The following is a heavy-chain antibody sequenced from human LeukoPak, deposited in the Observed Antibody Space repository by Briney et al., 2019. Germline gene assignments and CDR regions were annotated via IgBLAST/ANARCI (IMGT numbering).Heavy chain of an antibody. CDR1: GGTFSSYA. Sequence: SVKVSCKASGGTFSSYAISWVRQAPGHGLEWMGRIIPILGIADYAQKFPGRVTITADISTSTVFMELSSLRSEDTAVFYCARDGMVRGIIDYNGMDVWGQGTTVTVSS. V-gene: IGHV1-69*04. CDR3: ARDGMVRGIIDYNGMDV. J-gene: IGHJ6*02. CDR2: IIPILGIA. D-gene: IGHD3-10*01.